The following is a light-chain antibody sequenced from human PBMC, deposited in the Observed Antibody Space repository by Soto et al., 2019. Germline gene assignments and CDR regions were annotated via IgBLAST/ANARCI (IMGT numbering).Light chain of an antibody. J-gene: IGLJ1*01. Sequence: QSVLTQPASVSGSPGQSITISCTGTSSDVGGYNYVSWYQQHPGKAPKLMIYDVSNRPSGVSNRFSGSKSGNTASLTISGLQAEDEADYYRSSYTGSTNYVFGIGTKVTVL. V-gene: IGLV2-14*01. CDR2: DVS. CDR1: SSDVGGYNY. CDR3: SSYTGSTNYV.